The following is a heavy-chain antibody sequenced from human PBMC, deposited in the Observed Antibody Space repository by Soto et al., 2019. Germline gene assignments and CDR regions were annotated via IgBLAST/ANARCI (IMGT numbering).Heavy chain of an antibody. CDR2: IKQDGIEK. J-gene: IGHJ4*02. D-gene: IGHD5-12*01. V-gene: IGHV3-7*01. Sequence: EVQLVQSGGGLVQPVGSLRLSCEVSGFNFSGHWMSWVRQAPGKGLEWVATIKQDGIEKYYVDSVKGRFTISRDNTKNSLYLQMSSLRADETAVYYCARESARWLLSFFDYWGQGTVVTASS. CDR3: ARESARWLLSFFDY. CDR1: GFNFSGHW.